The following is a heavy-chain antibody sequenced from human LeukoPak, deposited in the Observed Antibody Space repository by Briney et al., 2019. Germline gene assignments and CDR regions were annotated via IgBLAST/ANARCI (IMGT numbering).Heavy chain of an antibody. J-gene: IGHJ5*02. CDR1: GGTFSSYA. D-gene: IGHD3-10*01. CDR3: ARADLCFGELSSRFDP. CDR2: LIPIFGTA. Sequence: SVKVSCKASGGTFSSYAISWVRQAPGQGLEWMGGLIPIFGTANYAQKFQGRVTITADKSTSTAYMELSSLRSEDTAVYYCARADLCFGELSSRFDPWGQGTLVTVSS. V-gene: IGHV1-69*06.